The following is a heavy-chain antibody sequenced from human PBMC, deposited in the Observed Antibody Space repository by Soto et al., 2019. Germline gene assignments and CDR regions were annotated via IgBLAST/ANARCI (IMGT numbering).Heavy chain of an antibody. Sequence: PGGSLRLSCVASGFTVSSNYMSWVRQAPGKGLEWVSVIYSGGSTYYADSVKGRFTISRDSSKNTLYLQMNSLRAEDTAVYYCARGTYYYDSSGYYQMVLDYLGEGTLVTVSS. CDR3: ARGTYYYDSSGYYQMVLDY. V-gene: IGHV3-66*01. CDR1: GFTVSSNY. D-gene: IGHD3-22*01. CDR2: IYSGGST. J-gene: IGHJ4*02.